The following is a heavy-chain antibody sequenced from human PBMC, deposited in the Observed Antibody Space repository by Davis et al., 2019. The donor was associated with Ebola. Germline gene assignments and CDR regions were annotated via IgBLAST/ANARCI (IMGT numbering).Heavy chain of an antibody. CDR3: AKDLDYDSSGPHFDY. CDR2: ISGSGGST. CDR1: EFTFSGYA. V-gene: IGHV3-23*01. D-gene: IGHD3-22*01. J-gene: IGHJ4*02. Sequence: GESLKISCAASEFTFSGYAMSWVRQAPGKGLEWVSAISGSGGSTHYADSVKGRFTISRDNSKNTLYLQMNSLRAEDTAVYYCAKDLDYDSSGPHFDYWGQGTLVTVSS.